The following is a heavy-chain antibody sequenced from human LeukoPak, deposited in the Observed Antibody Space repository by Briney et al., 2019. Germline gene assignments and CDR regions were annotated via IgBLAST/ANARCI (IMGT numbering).Heavy chain of an antibody. CDR3: SRDATGDH. V-gene: IGHV3-72*01. J-gene: IGHJ4*02. CDR1: GFTFSDHX. Sequence: GGSLRLSCAVSGFTFSDHXXXXXRQAPGKGLXWVGRSRNRAKSYTTDYAASVKGRFTISRDDSKSTLYLQMNSLETEDTAVYYCSRDATGDHWGQGTLVSVSS. CDR2: SRNRAKSYTT.